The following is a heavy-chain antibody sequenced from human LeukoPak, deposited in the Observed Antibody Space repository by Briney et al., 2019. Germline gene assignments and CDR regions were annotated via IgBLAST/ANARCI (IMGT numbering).Heavy chain of an antibody. CDR1: GGCISSYY. V-gene: IGHV4-59*08. CDR3: ARNPFNWNSFDI. D-gene: IGHD1-7*01. J-gene: IGHJ3*02. Sequence: ASETLSLTCTVSGGCISSYYWSWIRQPPGRGLEWIGYIYYSGRTNYNPSLKSRVTISVDTSKNQFSLKLSSVTAADTALYYCARNPFNWNSFDIWGQRTMVTVSS. CDR2: IYYSGRT.